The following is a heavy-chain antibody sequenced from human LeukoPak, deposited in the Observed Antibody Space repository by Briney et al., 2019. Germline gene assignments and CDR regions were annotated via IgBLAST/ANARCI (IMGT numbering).Heavy chain of an antibody. J-gene: IGHJ4*02. V-gene: IGHV3-23*01. CDR3: AKRAGTGTKHFDY. Sequence: GGSLRLSCAASGFTFSSYVMTWVRQAPGKGLEWVSTFSGSGSSTYYADSVKGRFTISRDNSKKTLYLQMNSLRAEDTAVYYCAKRAGTGTKHFDYWGQGTLVTVSS. CDR2: FSGSGSST. D-gene: IGHD1-1*01. CDR1: GFTFSSYV.